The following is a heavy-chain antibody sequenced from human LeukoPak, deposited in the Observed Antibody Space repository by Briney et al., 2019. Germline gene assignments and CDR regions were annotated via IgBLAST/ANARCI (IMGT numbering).Heavy chain of an antibody. D-gene: IGHD3-3*01. CDR3: ARAGPGGKYYDFWSGYPSNFDY. CDR2: IYYSGST. Sequence: SETLSLTCTVSGGSISSSSYCWSWIRQPPGKGLEWIVYIYYSGSTNYNPSLKSRVTISVDTSKNQFSLKLSSVTAADTAVCYCARAGPGGKYYDFWSGYPSNFDYWGQGTLVTVSS. V-gene: IGHV4-61*01. J-gene: IGHJ4*02. CDR1: GGSISSSSYC.